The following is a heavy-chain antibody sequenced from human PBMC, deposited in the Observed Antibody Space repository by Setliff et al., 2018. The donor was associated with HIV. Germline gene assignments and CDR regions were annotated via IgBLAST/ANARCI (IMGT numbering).Heavy chain of an antibody. Sequence: ASVKVSCKTAGYTFTAYFLQWVRQAPGQGLEWIGWISPNTGDTGIALKFQGRDTMTRDTSTSTTYLELDRLTYDDTAIYYCARGGYYTSGTWFDPWGQGTLVTVSS. V-gene: IGHV1-2*02. D-gene: IGHD3-10*01. J-gene: IGHJ5*02. CDR1: GYTFTAYF. CDR3: ARGGYYTSGTWFDP. CDR2: ISPNTGDT.